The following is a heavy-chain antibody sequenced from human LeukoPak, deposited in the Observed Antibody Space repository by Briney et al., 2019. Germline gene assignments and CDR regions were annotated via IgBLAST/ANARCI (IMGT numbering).Heavy chain of an antibody. CDR1: GFTFSSYS. J-gene: IGHJ4*02. CDR3: ARDRDIVVVPAAIYSGLFDY. Sequence: GGSLRLSCAASGFTFSSYSMSWVRQAPGKGLEWVANIKQDGSEKYYVDSVKGRFTISRDNAKNSLYLQMNSLRAEDTAVYYCARDRDIVVVPAAIYSGLFDYWGQGTLVTVSS. V-gene: IGHV3-7*01. D-gene: IGHD2-2*02. CDR2: IKQDGSEK.